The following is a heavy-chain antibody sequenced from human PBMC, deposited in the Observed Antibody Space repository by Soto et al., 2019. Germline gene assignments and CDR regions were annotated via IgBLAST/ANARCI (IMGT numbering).Heavy chain of an antibody. Sequence: QVQLVQSGAEVKKPGSSVKVSCKASGGTFSSYAISWVRQAPGQGLEWMGGIIPIFGTANYAQNFQGRVTITEEESPSTAYMELSSLSSEDTAVYYCARSGHSGRFYFDYLSQGALVTVSS. CDR3: ARSGHSGRFYFDY. J-gene: IGHJ4*02. CDR1: GGTFSSYA. CDR2: IIPIFGTA. D-gene: IGHD1-26*01. V-gene: IGHV1-69*01.